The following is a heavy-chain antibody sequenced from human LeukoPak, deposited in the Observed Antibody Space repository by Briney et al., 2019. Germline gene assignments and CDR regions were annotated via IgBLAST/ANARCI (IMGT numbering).Heavy chain of an antibody. Sequence: SETLSLTCTVSGGSISSGGYYWSWIRQHPGKGLEWIGYIYYSGSTYYNPSLKSRVTISVDTSKNQFSLKLSSVTAADTAVYYCAATYYYDSSGYYLFDYWGQGTLVTVSS. CDR1: GGSISSGGYY. J-gene: IGHJ4*02. CDR3: AATYYYDSSGYYLFDY. V-gene: IGHV4-31*03. CDR2: IYYSGST. D-gene: IGHD3-22*01.